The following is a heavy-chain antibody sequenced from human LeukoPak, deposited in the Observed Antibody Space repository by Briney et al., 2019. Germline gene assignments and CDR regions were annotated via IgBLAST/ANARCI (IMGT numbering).Heavy chain of an antibody. CDR2: ISGSGGST. V-gene: IGHV3-23*01. D-gene: IGHD3-22*01. CDR1: GFTFSSYA. CDR3: AKSIKTYYYDSSGYSEADY. J-gene: IGHJ4*02. Sequence: GGSLRLSCAASGFTFSSYAMSWVRQAPGKGLEWVSAISGSGGSTYYADSVKGRFTISRDNSKNTLYLQMNSLRAEDTAVYYCAKSIKTYYYDSSGYSEADYWGQGTLVTVSS.